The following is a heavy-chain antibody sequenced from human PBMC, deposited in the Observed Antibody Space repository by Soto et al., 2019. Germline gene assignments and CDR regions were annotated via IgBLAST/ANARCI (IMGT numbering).Heavy chain of an antibody. CDR2: ISPYNGNT. CDR3: ARDRRYNWNYGWFDP. CDR1: GYTFTSYG. D-gene: IGHD1-7*01. Sequence: QVQLVQSGAEVKKPGASVKVSCKASGYTFTSYGISWVRQAPGQGLEWMGWISPYNGNTNYVQNLQGRVTMTTDTSTSTAYMELRSLRSDDTAVYYCARDRRYNWNYGWFDPWGQGTLVTVSS. J-gene: IGHJ5*02. V-gene: IGHV1-18*01.